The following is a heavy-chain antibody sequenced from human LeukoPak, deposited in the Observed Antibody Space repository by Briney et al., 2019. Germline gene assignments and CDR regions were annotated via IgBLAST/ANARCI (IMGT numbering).Heavy chain of an antibody. D-gene: IGHD1-1*01. Sequence: SETLSLTCAVYGGSFGGYYWSWIRQPPGKGLEWIGEINHSGSTNYNPSPKSRVTISVDTSKNQFSLKLSSVTAADTAVCYCARGGRTTGTMVTRYIDYWGQGTLVTVSS. CDR1: GGSFGGYY. V-gene: IGHV4-34*01. CDR3: ARGGRTTGTMVTRYIDY. J-gene: IGHJ4*02. CDR2: INHSGST.